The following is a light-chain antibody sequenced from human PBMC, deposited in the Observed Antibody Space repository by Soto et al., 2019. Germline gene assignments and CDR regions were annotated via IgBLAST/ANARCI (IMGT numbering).Light chain of an antibody. CDR3: SSYAGSNNVV. CDR2: EVS. J-gene: IGLJ3*02. CDR1: SSDVGGYNS. V-gene: IGLV2-8*01. Sequence: QSALTQTPSASGSPGQSVSISCTGTSSDVGGYNSVSWYQQHPGKAPKLMIYEVSQRPSGVPNRFSGSKSGNTASLTVSGLQTEDEAEYYCSSYAGSNNVVFGGGTKVTVL.